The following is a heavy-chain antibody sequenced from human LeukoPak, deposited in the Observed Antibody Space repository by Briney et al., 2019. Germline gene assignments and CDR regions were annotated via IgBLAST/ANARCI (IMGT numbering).Heavy chain of an antibody. D-gene: IGHD5-12*01. CDR1: EFPFTRAW. Sequence: GGSLRLSCAVSEFPFTRAWMTWVRQAPGKGLEWVGRIKSKTDGGTTDYAAPVKGRFSISRDDSKNTLYLQMNSLETEDTAMYYCTTCGYDRCGAFDIWGQGTVVTVPS. J-gene: IGHJ3*02. CDR3: TTCGYDRCGAFDI. V-gene: IGHV3-15*01. CDR2: IKSKTDGGTT.